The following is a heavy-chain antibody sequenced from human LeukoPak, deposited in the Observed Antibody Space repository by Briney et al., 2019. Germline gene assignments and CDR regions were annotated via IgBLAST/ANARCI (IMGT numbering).Heavy chain of an antibody. Sequence: ETLSLTCTVSGGSSSSNYWSWVRQAPGKGLEWVANIKQDGSEKYYVDSVKGRSTISRDNAKNSLYLQMNSLRAEDTAVYYCAREKMGTPPWPSTKSYWYFDLWGRGTLVTVSS. CDR3: AREKMGTPPWPSTKSYWYFDL. J-gene: IGHJ2*01. V-gene: IGHV3-7*01. D-gene: IGHD7-27*01. CDR2: IKQDGSEK. CDR1: GGSSSSNY.